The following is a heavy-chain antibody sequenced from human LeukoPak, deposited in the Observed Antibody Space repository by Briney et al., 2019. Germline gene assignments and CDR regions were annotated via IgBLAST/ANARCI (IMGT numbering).Heavy chain of an antibody. CDR3: ARGVGTDPGDSDY. D-gene: IGHD1-14*01. CDR1: GGTFSSYA. CDR2: IIPILGIA. Sequence: ASVKVSCKASGGTFSSYAISWVRQAPGQGPEWMGRIIPILGIANYAQKFQGRVTITADKSTSTAYMELSSLRSEDTAVYYCARGVGTDPGDSDYWGQGTLVTVSS. J-gene: IGHJ4*02. V-gene: IGHV1-69*04.